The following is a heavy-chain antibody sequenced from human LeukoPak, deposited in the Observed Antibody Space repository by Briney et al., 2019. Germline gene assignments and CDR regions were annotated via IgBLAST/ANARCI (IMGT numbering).Heavy chain of an antibody. D-gene: IGHD6-13*01. CDR1: GYSFTTYW. J-gene: IGHJ4*02. V-gene: IGHV5-51*01. Sequence: GESLKISCKGSGYSFTTYWIAWVRQMPGKGLEWMGIIYPRDSDIRYSPPFQGQVTISADKSISTAYLQWSSLKASDTAMYYCARRIAAAGKDSFDYWGQGTLVTVSS. CDR2: IYPRDSDI. CDR3: ARRIAAAGKDSFDY.